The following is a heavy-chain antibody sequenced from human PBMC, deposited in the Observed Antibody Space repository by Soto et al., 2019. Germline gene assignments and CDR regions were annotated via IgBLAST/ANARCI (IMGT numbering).Heavy chain of an antibody. J-gene: IGHJ4*02. CDR1: GFTFGDYA. CDR2: ISGNGGNT. CDR3: AKDREDYFDY. Sequence: SLRLSCAASGFTFGDYAMTWVRQAPGKGLEWVAGISGNGGNTYYADSVKGRFTISRDNSKNTLYLQMNSLRAEDTAVYYCAKDREDYFDYWGQGTLVTVSS. V-gene: IGHV3-23*01.